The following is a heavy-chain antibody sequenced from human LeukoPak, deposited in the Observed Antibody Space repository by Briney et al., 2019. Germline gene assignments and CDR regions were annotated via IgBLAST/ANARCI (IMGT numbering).Heavy chain of an antibody. Sequence: GGSLRLSCAASGFTFSSYWMNWVRQVPGKGLVWVSRIVSDGSNTNYADSVKGRFTISRDNAENTLYLQMNSLRVEDTAVYYCARGRPHGNDYWGQGTLVTVSS. V-gene: IGHV3-74*01. D-gene: IGHD4-23*01. CDR3: ARGRPHGNDY. J-gene: IGHJ4*02. CDR1: GFTFSSYW. CDR2: IVSDGSNT.